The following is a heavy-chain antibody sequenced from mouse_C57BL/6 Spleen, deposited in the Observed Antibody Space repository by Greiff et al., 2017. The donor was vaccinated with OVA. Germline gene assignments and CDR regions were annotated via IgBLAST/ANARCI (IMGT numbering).Heavy chain of an antibody. Sequence: EVKLMESGGGLVKPGGSLKLSCAASGFTFSDYGMHWVRQAPEKGLEWVAYISSGSSTIYYADTVKGRFTISRDNAKNTLFLQMTSLRSEDTAMYYCARPGWDDYYFDYWGQGTTLTVSS. D-gene: IGHD4-1*01. J-gene: IGHJ2*01. V-gene: IGHV5-17*01. CDR3: ARPGWDDYYFDY. CDR1: GFTFSDYG. CDR2: ISSGSSTI.